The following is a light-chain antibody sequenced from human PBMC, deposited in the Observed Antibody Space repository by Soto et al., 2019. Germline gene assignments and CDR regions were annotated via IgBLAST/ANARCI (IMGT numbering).Light chain of an antibody. CDR2: STR. J-gene: IGLJ2*01. CDR1: TGAVTSGHY. Sequence: QAVVTQEPSLTVSPGGTVTLTCASSTGAVTSGHYPNWFQQKPGQAPRALIYSTRTKHSWTPARFSGSLLGGKAALTLSGVQPEDEAEYYYLLSYDSAHEVFGGGTKLTV. CDR3: LLSYDSAHEV. V-gene: IGLV7-43*01.